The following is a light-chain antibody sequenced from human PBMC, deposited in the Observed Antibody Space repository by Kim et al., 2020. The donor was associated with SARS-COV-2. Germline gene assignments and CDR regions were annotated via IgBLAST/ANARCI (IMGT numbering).Light chain of an antibody. V-gene: IGLV3-1*01. Sequence: SYELTQPPSVSVSPGQTASITCSGDKLGDKYACWYQQKPGQSPILIMYQDNKRPSGIPERFSGSNSGNRATLTISGTQAMDEADYYCQAWDSGTVVFGGGPQLTVL. CDR1: KLGDKY. CDR2: QDN. CDR3: QAWDSGTVV. J-gene: IGLJ2*01.